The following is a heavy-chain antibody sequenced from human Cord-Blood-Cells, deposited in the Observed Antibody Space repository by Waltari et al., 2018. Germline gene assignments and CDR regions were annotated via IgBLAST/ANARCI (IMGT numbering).Heavy chain of an antibody. J-gene: IGHJ4*02. CDR3: AGLGYDFWSGYYYFDY. CDR2: IYPGDSGT. Sequence: EVQLVQSGAEVKKPGESLTISCKGSGYSFTSYWIGWVRQMPGKGLEWMGIIYPGDSGTRYSPSFQGQVTISADKSISTAYLQWSRLKASDTAMYYCAGLGYDFWSGYYYFDYWGQGTLVTVSS. V-gene: IGHV5-51*01. CDR1: GYSFTSYW. D-gene: IGHD3-3*01.